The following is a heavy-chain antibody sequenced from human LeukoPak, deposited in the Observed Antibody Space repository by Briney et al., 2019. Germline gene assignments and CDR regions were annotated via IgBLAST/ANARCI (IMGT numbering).Heavy chain of an antibody. J-gene: IGHJ6*03. Sequence: SETLSLTCAVYGGSISGYYWSWIRQPPGKGLEWIGEINQSGSTNYNPSLKSRVTISVDTSKKQFSLKLSPVTAADTAVYYCAAGCSSTSCYWYYYTDVWGKGTTVTVSS. CDR1: GGSISGYY. CDR3: AAGCSSTSCYWYYYTDV. CDR2: INQSGST. V-gene: IGHV4-34*01. D-gene: IGHD2-2*01.